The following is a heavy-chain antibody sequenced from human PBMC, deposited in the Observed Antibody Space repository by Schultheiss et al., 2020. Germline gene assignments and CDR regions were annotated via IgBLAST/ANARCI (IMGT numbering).Heavy chain of an antibody. CDR3: AKGDCSGGSCRGAPRGFDY. CDR1: GFTFSSYG. D-gene: IGHD2-15*01. J-gene: IGHJ4*02. V-gene: IGHV3-33*03. Sequence: GGSLRLSCAASGFTFSSYGMHWVRQAPGKGLEWVAVIWYDGSNKYYADCVKGRFTISRDNAKNSLYLQMNSLRAEDTALYYCAKGDCSGGSCRGAPRGFDYWGQGTLVTVSS. CDR2: IWYDGSNK.